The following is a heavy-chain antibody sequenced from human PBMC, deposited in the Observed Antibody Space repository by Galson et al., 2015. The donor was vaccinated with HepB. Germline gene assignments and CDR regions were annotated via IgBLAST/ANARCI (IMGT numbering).Heavy chain of an antibody. J-gene: IGHJ4*02. CDR3: ATLSSYDYVWGSYRPFDY. Sequence: SVKVSCKASGYTFTSYAMHWVRQAPGQRLEWMGWINAGNGNTKYSQKLQGRVTITRDTSASTAYMELSSLRSEDTAVYYCATLSSYDYVWGSYRPFDYWGQGTLVTVSS. CDR2: INAGNGNT. CDR1: GYTFTSYA. V-gene: IGHV1-3*01. D-gene: IGHD3-16*02.